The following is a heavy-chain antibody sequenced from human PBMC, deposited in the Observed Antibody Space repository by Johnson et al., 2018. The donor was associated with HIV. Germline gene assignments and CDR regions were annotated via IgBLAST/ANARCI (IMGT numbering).Heavy chain of an antibody. D-gene: IGHD3-10*01. Sequence: VQLVESGGGVVQPGRSLRLSCAASGFTFSSYGIHWVRQVPGKGLEWVAVISYDGSNKYYAGSVKGRFTVSRDNSQNTLYLEMNGLRPEDTAIYYCAKSTQASIVRESGPYGAFDIWGLGTMVTVSS. V-gene: IGHV3-30*18. CDR3: AKSTQASIVRESGPYGAFDI. CDR1: GFTFSSYG. CDR2: ISYDGSNK. J-gene: IGHJ3*02.